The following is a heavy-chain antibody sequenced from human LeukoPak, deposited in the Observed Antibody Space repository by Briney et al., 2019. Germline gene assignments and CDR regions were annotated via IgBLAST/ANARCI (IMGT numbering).Heavy chain of an antibody. V-gene: IGHV3-23*01. CDR2: ISASGSST. Sequence: GGSLRLSCAASGFTFSSYAMGWVRQAPGKWLEWVSSISASGSSTYYADSVKGRFTISRDNSKNTLYLQMSSLRAEDTAIYYCAKDLRGYTYGLGYWGQGTLVTVSS. D-gene: IGHD5-18*01. CDR1: GFTFSSYA. CDR3: AKDLRGYTYGLGY. J-gene: IGHJ4*02.